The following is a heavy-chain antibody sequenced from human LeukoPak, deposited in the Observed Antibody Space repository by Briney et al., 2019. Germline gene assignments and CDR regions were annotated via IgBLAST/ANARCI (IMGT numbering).Heavy chain of an antibody. Sequence: ASVKVSCRASGYTFTTYGISWLRQAPGQGPEWMGWSSTYNGDTNYAQKFQGRVTLTTDTSTSTVYMELRRLRSDDTAVYYCARRGSVETPMSNWEWWHWGQGARITVSS. CDR1: GYTFTTYG. V-gene: IGHV1-18*01. CDR3: ARRGSVETPMSNWEWWH. J-gene: IGHJ4*02. D-gene: IGHD2-8*01. CDR2: SSTYNGDT.